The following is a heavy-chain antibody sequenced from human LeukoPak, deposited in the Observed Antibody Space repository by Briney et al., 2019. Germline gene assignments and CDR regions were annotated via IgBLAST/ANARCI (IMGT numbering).Heavy chain of an antibody. CDR2: ISGSGGST. CDR3: ASHSSSWFYYFDY. CDR1: GFTFSSYA. V-gene: IGHV3-23*01. J-gene: IGHJ4*02. Sequence: GSLRLSCAASGFTFSSYAMSWVRQAPGKGLEWVSAISGSGGSTYYADSVKGRFTISRDNSKNTLYLQMNSLRAEDTAVYYCASHSSSWFYYFDYWGQGTLVTVSS. D-gene: IGHD6-13*01.